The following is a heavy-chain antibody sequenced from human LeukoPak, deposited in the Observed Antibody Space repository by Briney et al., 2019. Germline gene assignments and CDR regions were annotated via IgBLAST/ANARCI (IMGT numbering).Heavy chain of an antibody. V-gene: IGHV4-30-4*01. J-gene: IGHJ4*02. CDR1: GGSISSGDYY. CDR3: ARVDDYVWDY. CDR2: IYYSGST. Sequence: PSETLSLTCTVSGGSISSGDYYWSWIHQPPGKGLEWIGYIYYSGSTYYNPSLKSRVTISVDTSKNQFSLKLSSVTAADTAVYYCARVDDYVWDYWGQGTLFTVSS. D-gene: IGHD4-17*01.